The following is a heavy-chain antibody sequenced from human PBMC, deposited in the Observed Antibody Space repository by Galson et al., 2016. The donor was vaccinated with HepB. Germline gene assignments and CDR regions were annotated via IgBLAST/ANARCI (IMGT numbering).Heavy chain of an antibody. D-gene: IGHD4-23*01. Sequence: SLRLSCAASGFTLSNYGMHWVRQAPGKGLEWVSYISNSSTIIHYADSVRGRFIISRDNAKNSLHLQMNSLRHEDTAMYYCATTVVRGASYWGQGSLVTVSS. CDR2: ISNSSTII. V-gene: IGHV3-48*02. CDR1: GFTLSNYG. CDR3: ATTVVRGASY. J-gene: IGHJ4*02.